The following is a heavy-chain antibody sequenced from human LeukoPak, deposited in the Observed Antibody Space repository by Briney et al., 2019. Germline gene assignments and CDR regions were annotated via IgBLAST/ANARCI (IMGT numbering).Heavy chain of an antibody. CDR2: INPNSGGT. V-gene: IGHV1-2*02. J-gene: IGHJ5*02. D-gene: IGHD2-2*01. Sequence: ASVKVSCKASGYTFTGYYMHWVRQAPGQGLEWMGWINPNSGGTNYAQKFQGRVTMTRDTSISTAYMELSRLRSDDTAVYYCAREGSWCSSTSCANWFDPWGQGTLVTVSS. CDR1: GYTFTGYY. CDR3: AREGSWCSSTSCANWFDP.